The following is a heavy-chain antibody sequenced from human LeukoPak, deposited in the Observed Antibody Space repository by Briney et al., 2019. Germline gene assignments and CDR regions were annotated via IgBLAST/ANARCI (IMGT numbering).Heavy chain of an antibody. J-gene: IGHJ4*02. Sequence: GGSLRLSCAASGFTFSTYAMSWVRQAPGKGLEWVSGISGSGGSTYYADSVKGRFTISRDNSKSTLYLEMNSLRAEDTALYYCAKDEYSGYGSFDYWGQGILVTVSS. CDR2: ISGSGGST. D-gene: IGHD5-12*01. CDR3: AKDEYSGYGSFDY. V-gene: IGHV3-23*01. CDR1: GFTFSTYA.